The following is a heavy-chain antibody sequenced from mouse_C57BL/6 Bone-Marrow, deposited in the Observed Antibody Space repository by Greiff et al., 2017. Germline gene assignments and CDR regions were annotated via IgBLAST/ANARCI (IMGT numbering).Heavy chain of an antibody. Sequence: VQLQQSGAELVKPGASVKISCKASGYAFSSYWMNWVKQRPGKGLEWIGQISPGDGDTNYNGKFKGKATLTADNSSSTAYMQLSSLTSEDSAVYFCARGSRSYGLWVAYWGQGTLVTVAA. V-gene: IGHV1-80*01. CDR1: GYAFSSYW. D-gene: IGHD1-1*01. CDR3: ARGSRSYGLWVAY. J-gene: IGHJ3*01. CDR2: ISPGDGDT.